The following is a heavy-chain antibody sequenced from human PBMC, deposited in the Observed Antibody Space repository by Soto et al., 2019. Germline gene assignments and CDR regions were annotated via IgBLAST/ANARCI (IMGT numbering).Heavy chain of an antibody. CDR2: IYYSGTT. CDR1: GGSISSSNYY. V-gene: IGHV4-39*01. CDR3: ARRGSGSYSDY. J-gene: IGHJ4*02. Sequence: QLQLQESGPGLVKPSETLSLTCTVSGGSISSSNYYWGWIRQPPGKGLEWIGNIYYSGTTYSNPSLKSRVTISVDTSKNQFSLRLSSVTAADTAVYYCARRGSGSYSDYWGQGTLVTVSS. D-gene: IGHD3-10*01.